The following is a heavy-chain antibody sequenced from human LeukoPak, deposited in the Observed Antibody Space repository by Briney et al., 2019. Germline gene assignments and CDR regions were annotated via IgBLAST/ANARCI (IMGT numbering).Heavy chain of an antibody. CDR2: ISYDGSNK. D-gene: IGHD2-2*01. J-gene: IGHJ4*02. CDR3: AKDLPLNNIVVVPAAYDPAFDY. V-gene: IGHV3-30*04. Sequence: GRSLRLSCAASGFTFSSYAMHWVRQAPGKGLEWVAVISYDGSNKYYADSVKGRFTISRDNFKNTLYLQMNSLRAEDTAVYYCAKDLPLNNIVVVPAAYDPAFDYWGQGTLVTVSS. CDR1: GFTFSSYA.